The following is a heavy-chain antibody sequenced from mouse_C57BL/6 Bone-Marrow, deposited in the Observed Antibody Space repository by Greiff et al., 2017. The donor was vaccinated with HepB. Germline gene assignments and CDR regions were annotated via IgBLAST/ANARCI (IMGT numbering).Heavy chain of an antibody. CDR1: GFTFSSYG. Sequence: EVNLVESGGDLVKPGGSLKLSCAASGFTFSSYGMSWVRQTPDKRLEWVATISSGGSYTYYPDSVKGRFTISRDNAKNTLYLQMSSLKSEDTAMYYCARPPYYYGSSWYFDVWGTGTTVTVSS. J-gene: IGHJ1*03. CDR2: ISSGGSYT. CDR3: ARPPYYYGSSWYFDV. V-gene: IGHV5-6*01. D-gene: IGHD1-1*01.